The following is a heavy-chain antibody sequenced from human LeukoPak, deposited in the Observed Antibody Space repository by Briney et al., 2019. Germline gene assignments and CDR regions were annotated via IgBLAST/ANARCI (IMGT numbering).Heavy chain of an antibody. Sequence: SETLSLTCTVSGGSISSYYWSWLRQPAGKGLEWLGRIYTSGSTNYNPSLKSRVTTSVDTSKNQFSLKLSSVTAADTAVYYCAREGEGQRGHYDFWSGYPNYYFDYWGQGTLVTVSS. CDR2: IYTSGST. J-gene: IGHJ4*02. V-gene: IGHV4-4*07. CDR3: AREGEGQRGHYDFWSGYPNYYFDY. CDR1: GGSISSYY. D-gene: IGHD3-3*01.